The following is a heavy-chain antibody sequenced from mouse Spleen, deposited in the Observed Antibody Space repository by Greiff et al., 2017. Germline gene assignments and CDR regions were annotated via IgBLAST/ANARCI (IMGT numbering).Heavy chain of an antibody. D-gene: IGHD2-4*01. CDR2: IYPGDGDT. V-gene: IGHV1-82*01. CDR1: GYAFSSSW. Sequence: VQLQQSGPELVKPGASVKISCKASGYAFSSSWMNWVKQRPGKGLEWIGRIYPGDGDTNYNGKFKGKATLTADKSSSTAYMQLSSLTSEDSAVYFCAREATMITTQYFDYWGQGTPLTVSS. J-gene: IGHJ2*01. CDR3: AREATMITTQYFDY.